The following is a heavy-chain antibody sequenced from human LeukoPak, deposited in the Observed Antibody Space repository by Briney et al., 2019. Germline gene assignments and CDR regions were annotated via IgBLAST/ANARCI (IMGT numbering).Heavy chain of an antibody. Sequence: SETLSLTCTVSGGSISSSYYYWGWIRRPPGKGLEWIGSIYSSGSTYYNPSLKSRVTISVDTSKNQFSLKLTSVTAADTAVYYCATHYGPWGQGTLVTVSS. J-gene: IGHJ5*02. V-gene: IGHV4-39*01. CDR2: IYSSGST. D-gene: IGHD4-17*01. CDR3: ATHYGP. CDR1: GGSISSSYYY.